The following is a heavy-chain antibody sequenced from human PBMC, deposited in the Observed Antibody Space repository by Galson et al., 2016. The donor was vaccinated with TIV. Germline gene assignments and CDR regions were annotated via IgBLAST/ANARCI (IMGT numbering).Heavy chain of an antibody. CDR3: ARKDQPILVVGPAGGAFDV. Sequence: SLRLSCAAYGFPFSNYDFHWVRQAPGKGLEWVSLIRFDGTSTFYADSVKGRFTISRDNSKNTLYLQLSRLRPDDTALYYCARKDQPILVVGPAGGAFDVWGHGTMVTVSS. J-gene: IGHJ3*01. CDR1: GFPFSNYD. V-gene: IGHV3-30*19. CDR2: IRFDGTST. D-gene: IGHD2-21*01.